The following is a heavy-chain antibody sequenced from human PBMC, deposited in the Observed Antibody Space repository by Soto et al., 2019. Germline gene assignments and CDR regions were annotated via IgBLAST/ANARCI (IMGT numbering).Heavy chain of an antibody. CDR1: GFTFSSYW. J-gene: IGHJ4*02. CDR2: IKQDGSEK. V-gene: IGHV3-7*05. D-gene: IGHD3-3*01. CDR3: ARVDTIFGVDYYFDY. Sequence: GGSLRVSCAASGFTFSSYWMSWVRQAPGKGLEWVANIKQDGSEKYYVDSVKGRFTISRDNAKNSLYLQMNSLRAEDTAVYYCARVDTIFGVDYYFDYWGQGTLVTVSS.